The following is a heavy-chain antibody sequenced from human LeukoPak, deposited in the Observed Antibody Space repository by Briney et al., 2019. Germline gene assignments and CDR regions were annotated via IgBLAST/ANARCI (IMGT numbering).Heavy chain of an antibody. CDR3: ARDKSIGGMDV. CDR2: ISSSSSYI. CDR1: GFTFSSYA. J-gene: IGHJ6*02. Sequence: GGSLRLSCAASGFTFSSYAMSWVRQAPGKGLEWVSSISSSSSYIYYADSVKGRFTISRDNAKHSLNLQMNSLRAEDTAVYYCARDKSIGGMDVWGQGTTVTVSS. D-gene: IGHD2-21*01. V-gene: IGHV3-21*04.